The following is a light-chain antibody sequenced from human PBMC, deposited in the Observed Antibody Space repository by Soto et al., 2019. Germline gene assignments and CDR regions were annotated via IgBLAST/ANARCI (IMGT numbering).Light chain of an antibody. Sequence: DIQMTQSPSSLSASVGDRVTITCRASQNISIFLNWYQQRPGKAPKLLIYGATSFQSGVPSRFSGSGSGTDFTLTISDLQPEDYATYFCQQSFITPPYTFGQGTKVDI. CDR1: QNISIF. CDR3: QQSFITPPYT. J-gene: IGKJ2*01. CDR2: GAT. V-gene: IGKV1-39*01.